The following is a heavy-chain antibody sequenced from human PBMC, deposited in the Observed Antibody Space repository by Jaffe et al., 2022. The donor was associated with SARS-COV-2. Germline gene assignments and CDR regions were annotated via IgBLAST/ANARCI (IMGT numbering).Heavy chain of an antibody. CDR3: ARGAGHYDSWSGYYSDY. CDR2: ISVYNGNT. V-gene: IGHV1-18*01. CDR1: GYIFTNYG. D-gene: IGHD3-3*01. J-gene: IGHJ4*02. Sequence: QVQLVQSGGEVKKPGASVKVSCKASGYIFTNYGISWVRQAPGQGLEWMGWISVYNGNTKFGQNFQGRVTMTTDTSTSTAYMELRSLRSDDTAVYYCARGAGHYDSWSGYYSDYWGQGTLVTVSS.